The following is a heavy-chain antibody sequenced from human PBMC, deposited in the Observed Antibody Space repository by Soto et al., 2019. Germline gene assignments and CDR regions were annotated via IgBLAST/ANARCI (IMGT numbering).Heavy chain of an antibody. CDR2: VNNDGTDT. CDR1: GFTFSNYW. Sequence: EVQLVESGGGLVQPGGSLRLSCAASGFTFSNYWMYWVRQAPGKVLVWVSRVNNDGTDTTHADSVKGRFTISRDNAENTLYLPMNCPRVEDTAVYYCARGGLQHALDVWGQGSMVTVSS. CDR3: ARGGLQHALDV. V-gene: IGHV3-74*03. J-gene: IGHJ6*02. D-gene: IGHD6-13*01.